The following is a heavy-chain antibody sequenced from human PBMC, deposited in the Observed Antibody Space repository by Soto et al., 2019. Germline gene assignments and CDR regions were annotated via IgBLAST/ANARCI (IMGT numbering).Heavy chain of an antibody. J-gene: IGHJ3*02. V-gene: IGHV5-10-1*01. Sequence: GESLKISCKGSGYSFTSYWISWVRQMPGKGLEWMGRIDPSDSYTNYSPSFQGHVTISADKSISTAYLQWSSLKASDTAMYYCARYKRVATDRDAFDIWGQGTMVT. CDR3: ARYKRVATDRDAFDI. D-gene: IGHD5-12*01. CDR1: GYSFTSYW. CDR2: IDPSDSYT.